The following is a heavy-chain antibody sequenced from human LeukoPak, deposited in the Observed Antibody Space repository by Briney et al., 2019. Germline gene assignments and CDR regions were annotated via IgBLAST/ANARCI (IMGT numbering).Heavy chain of an antibody. CDR3: ARAQHIVVVMGVIRY. V-gene: IGHV1-46*03. CDR1: GYTFTSHY. J-gene: IGHJ4*02. CDR2: INPSGGST. Sequence: ASVKVSCKASGYTFTSHYMHWLRQAPGQGLEWMGIINPSGGSTSYAQKFQGRVTMTRDTSTSTVYMELSSLRSEDTAVYYCARAQHIVVVMGVIRYWGQGTLVTVSS. D-gene: IGHD2-21*01.